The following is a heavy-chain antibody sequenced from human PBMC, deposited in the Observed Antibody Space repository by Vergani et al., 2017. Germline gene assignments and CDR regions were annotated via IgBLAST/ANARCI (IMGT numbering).Heavy chain of an antibody. J-gene: IGHJ4*02. V-gene: IGHV4-34*01. CDR1: GGSFSGYY. CDR3: VRGKWELLGY. D-gene: IGHD1-26*01. CDR2: INHSGST. Sequence: QVQLQQWGAGLLKPSETLSLTCAVYGGSFSGYYWSWIRQPPGKGLEWIGEINHSGSTNYNPSLKSRVTISVDTSKNQFSLKLSSVTAADTAVYYCVRGKWELLGYWGQGTLVTVSS.